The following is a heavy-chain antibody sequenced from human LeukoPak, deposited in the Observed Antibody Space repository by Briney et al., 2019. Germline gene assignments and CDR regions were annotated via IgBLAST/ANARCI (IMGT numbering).Heavy chain of an antibody. CDR1: GFTFDDYA. CDR3: AKGIEWELPAHFDY. D-gene: IGHD1-26*01. Sequence: GGSLRLSCAASGFTFDDYAMHWVRQAPGKGLEWVSGISWNSGSIGYADSVKGRFAISRDNAKNSLYLQMNSLRAEDTALYYCAKGIEWELPAHFDYWGQGTLVTVSS. J-gene: IGHJ4*02. V-gene: IGHV3-9*01. CDR2: ISWNSGSI.